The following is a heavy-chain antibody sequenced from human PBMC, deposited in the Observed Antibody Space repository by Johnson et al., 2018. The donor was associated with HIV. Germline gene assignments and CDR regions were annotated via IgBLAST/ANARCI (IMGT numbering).Heavy chain of an antibody. D-gene: IGHD6-13*01. CDR3: TTGAKLSSWYGENAFDI. V-gene: IGHV3-20*04. CDR1: GFTFDDYG. J-gene: IGHJ3*02. CDR2: INWNGGST. Sequence: VHLVESGGGVVRPGGSLRLSCAASGFTFDDYGMSWVRQAPGKGLEWVSGINWNGGSTGYADSVKGRFTISRDNSKNTLYLQMNSLRAEDTAVYYCTTGAKLSSWYGENAFDIWGQGTMVTVSS.